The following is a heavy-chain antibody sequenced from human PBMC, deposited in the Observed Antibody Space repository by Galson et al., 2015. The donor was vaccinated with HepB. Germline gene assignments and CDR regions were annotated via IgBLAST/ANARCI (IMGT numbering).Heavy chain of an antibody. Sequence: SLRLSCAASGFTFSSYGMHWVRQAPGKGLEWVVVISNDGSNNYYADSVKGRFTISRDNSKNTLYLQMNSLRAEDTAVYYCAKDGSGSKTNWYFDLWGRGTLATVSS. V-gene: IGHV3-30*18. J-gene: IGHJ2*01. CDR2: ISNDGSNN. D-gene: IGHD3-3*01. CDR1: GFTFSSYG. CDR3: AKDGSGSKTNWYFDL.